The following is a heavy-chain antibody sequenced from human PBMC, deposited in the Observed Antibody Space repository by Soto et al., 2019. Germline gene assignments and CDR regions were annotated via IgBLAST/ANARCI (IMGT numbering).Heavy chain of an antibody. CDR2: IDPSDSRT. D-gene: IGHD2-8*02. CDR1: GYMFPIYH. Sequence: GESRKISCEASGYMFPIYHISWVRQMPGKGLEWVGKIDPSDSRTMYRPSSRARITISVDKSINTAYLEWGRLKASDTAMYYCPRHDSTGDFYFCGKRTQGTVS. V-gene: IGHV5-10-1*01. J-gene: IGHJ4*02. CDR3: PRHDSTGDFYF.